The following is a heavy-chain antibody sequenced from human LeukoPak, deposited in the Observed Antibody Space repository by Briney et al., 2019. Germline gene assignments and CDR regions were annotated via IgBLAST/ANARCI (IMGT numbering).Heavy chain of an antibody. CDR1: GFTVSSNY. J-gene: IGHJ4*02. Sequence: GGSLRLSCAASGFTVSSNYMSWVRQAPEKGLEWVSVIYSGGSTYYADSVKGRFTISRDNSKNTLYLQMNSLRAEDTAVYYCARDFPSLWFGQDWGQGTLVTVSS. D-gene: IGHD3-10*01. CDR3: ARDFPSLWFGQD. V-gene: IGHV3-53*01. CDR2: IYSGGST.